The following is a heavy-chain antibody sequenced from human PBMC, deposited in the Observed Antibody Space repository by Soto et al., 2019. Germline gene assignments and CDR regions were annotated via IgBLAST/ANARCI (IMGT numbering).Heavy chain of an antibody. CDR2: IYRTGNT. CDR1: GDSMTSGDYS. D-gene: IGHD2-2*01. Sequence: SETLSLTCTVSGDSMTSGDYSWSWIRQPPGKGLEWLGYIYRTGNTHYSPSLKSRVSISQDRSKNQFSLELTSVAAADTAVYYCARGDYQYSIDYWGQGTLVTVSS. CDR3: ARGDYQYSIDY. V-gene: IGHV4-30-2*01. J-gene: IGHJ4*02.